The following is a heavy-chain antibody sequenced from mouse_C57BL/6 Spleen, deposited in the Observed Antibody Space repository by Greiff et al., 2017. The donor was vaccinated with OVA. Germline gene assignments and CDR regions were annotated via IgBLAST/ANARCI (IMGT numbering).Heavy chain of an antibody. Sequence: VQLQQSGPELVKPGASVKIPCKASGYTFTDYNMDWVKQSHGKSLEWIGDINPNNGGTIYAQKFKGKATLTVDKSSSTAYMELRSLTSEDTAVYYCARPDSNYWFAYWGQGTLVTVSA. D-gene: IGHD2-5*01. CDR1: GYTFTDYN. CDR2: INPNNGGT. J-gene: IGHJ3*01. V-gene: IGHV1-18*01. CDR3: ARPDSNYWFAY.